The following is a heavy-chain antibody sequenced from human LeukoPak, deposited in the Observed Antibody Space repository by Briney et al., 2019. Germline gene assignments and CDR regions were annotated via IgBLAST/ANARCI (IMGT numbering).Heavy chain of an antibody. J-gene: IGHJ4*02. Sequence: GGSLRLSCAASGFTFSSYSMNWVRQAPGKGLEWVSSISSSSSYIYYADSVKGRFTISRDNAKNSLYLQMNSLRAEDTAVYYCAREPQPATFFDYWGQGTLVTVSS. CDR3: AREPQPATFFDY. D-gene: IGHD2-2*01. V-gene: IGHV3-21*01. CDR1: GFTFSSYS. CDR2: ISSSSSYI.